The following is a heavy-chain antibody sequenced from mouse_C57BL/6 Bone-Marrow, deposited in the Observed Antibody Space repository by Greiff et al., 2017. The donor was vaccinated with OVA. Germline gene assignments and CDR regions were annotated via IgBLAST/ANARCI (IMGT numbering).Heavy chain of an antibody. V-gene: IGHV1-59*01. Sequence: QVQLQQPGAELVRPGTSVKLSCKASGYTFTSYWMHWVKQRPGQGLEWIGVIDPSDSYTNYNQKFKGKATLTVDTSSSTAYMQLSSLTSEDSAVYYCARSSYYGSPWFAYWGQGTLVTVSA. D-gene: IGHD1-1*01. CDR1: GYTFTSYW. J-gene: IGHJ3*01. CDR3: ARSSYYGSPWFAY. CDR2: IDPSDSYT.